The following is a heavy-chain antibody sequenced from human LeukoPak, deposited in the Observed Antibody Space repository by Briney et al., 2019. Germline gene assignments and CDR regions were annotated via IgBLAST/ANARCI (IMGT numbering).Heavy chain of an antibody. CDR3: ARENEYSSSPTIRQFDY. D-gene: IGHD6-6*01. CDR1: GGTFSSYA. Sequence: SVKVSCKASGGTFSSYAISWVRQAPGQGLEWMGGIIPIFGTANYAQKFQGRVTITADESTSTAYMVLSSLRSEDTAVYYCARENEYSSSPTIRQFDYWGQGTLVTVSS. V-gene: IGHV1-69*13. J-gene: IGHJ4*02. CDR2: IIPIFGTA.